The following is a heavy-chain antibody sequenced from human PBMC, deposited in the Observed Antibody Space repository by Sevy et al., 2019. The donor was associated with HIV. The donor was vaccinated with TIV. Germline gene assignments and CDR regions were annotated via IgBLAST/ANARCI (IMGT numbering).Heavy chain of an antibody. J-gene: IGHJ4*02. CDR1: GFTFSGNW. CDR3: ARDAGYCCSTSCYRGDYFDY. V-gene: IGHV3-7*01. CDR2: IKEDGSEK. Sequence: GGSLRLSCAASGFTFSGNWMSWVRQAPGKGLEWVADIKEDGSEKYYVDSVKGRFTISRDNAKKSLYLQMNNLRAEDTAVYYCARDAGYCCSTSCYRGDYFDYWGQGTLVTVSS. D-gene: IGHD2-2*02.